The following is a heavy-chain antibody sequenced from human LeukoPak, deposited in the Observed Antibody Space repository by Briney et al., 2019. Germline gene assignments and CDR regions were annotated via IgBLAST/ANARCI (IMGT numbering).Heavy chain of an antibody. Sequence: GGSLRLSCAASGFTFSGYAMSWVRQAPGKGLEWVSAISGSGGSTYYADSVKGRFTISRDNSKNTLYLQMNSLRAEDTAVYYCAKDGGYWGGEPNDAFDIWGQGTMVTVSS. V-gene: IGHV3-23*01. CDR2: ISGSGGST. J-gene: IGHJ3*02. CDR1: GFTFSGYA. CDR3: AKDGGYWGGEPNDAFDI. D-gene: IGHD7-27*01.